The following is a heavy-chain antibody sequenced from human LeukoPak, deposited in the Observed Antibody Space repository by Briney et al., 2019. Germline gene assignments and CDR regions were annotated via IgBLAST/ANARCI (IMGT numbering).Heavy chain of an antibody. CDR2: ISSSSYI. D-gene: IGHD6-13*01. J-gene: IGHJ4*02. V-gene: IGHV3-21*01. CDR1: GFTFSSYS. Sequence: GGSLRLSCAASGFTFSSYSMNWVRQAPGKGLEWVSSISSSSYIYYADSVKGRFTISRDNAKNSLYLQMNSLRAEDTAVYYCARESPPRPGIRPATGKNGAAPDYWGQGTLVTVSS. CDR3: ARESPPRPGIRPATGKNGAAPDY.